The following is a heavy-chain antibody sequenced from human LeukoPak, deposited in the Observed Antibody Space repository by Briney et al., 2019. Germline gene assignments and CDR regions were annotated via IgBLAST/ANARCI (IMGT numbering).Heavy chain of an antibody. CDR3: AREVSHSSGWSGVGYYGMDV. Sequence: ASVKVSCKASGYTFTSYYTHWVRQAPGQGLEWMGIINPSGGSTSYAQKFQGRVTMTRDTSTSTVYMELSSLRSEDTAVYYCAREVSHSSGWSGVGYYGMDVWGQGTTVTVSS. J-gene: IGHJ6*02. V-gene: IGHV1-46*01. CDR2: INPSGGST. CDR1: GYTFTSYY. D-gene: IGHD6-19*01.